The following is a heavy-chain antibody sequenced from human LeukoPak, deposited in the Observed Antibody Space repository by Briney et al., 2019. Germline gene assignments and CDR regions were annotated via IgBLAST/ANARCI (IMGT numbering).Heavy chain of an antibody. CDR3: ARNYGGNSYDAFDI. D-gene: IGHD4-23*01. CDR1: GFTVSSNY. V-gene: IGHV3-66*01. J-gene: IGHJ3*02. CDR2: IYSGGSA. Sequence: GGSLRLSCAASGFTVSSNYMSWVRQAPGKGLEWVSVIYSGGSAYYADSVKGRFTISRDNSKNTLYLQMNSLRAEDTAVYYCARNYGGNSYDAFDIWGQGTMVTVSS.